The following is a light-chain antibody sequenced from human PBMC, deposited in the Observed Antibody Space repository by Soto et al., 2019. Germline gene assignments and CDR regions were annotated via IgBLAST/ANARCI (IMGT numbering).Light chain of an antibody. CDR1: SSDVGDYNY. J-gene: IGLJ1*01. CDR2: EVS. V-gene: IGLV2-14*01. CDR3: SSYTSSTPLV. Sequence: QSALTQPASVSGSPGQSITISCTGTSSDVGDYNYVSWYQQHPGKAPKLMIYEVSHRPSGVSHRFSGSKSGNTASLTISGLQAEDEADYYCSSYTSSTPLVFGTGTKLTVL.